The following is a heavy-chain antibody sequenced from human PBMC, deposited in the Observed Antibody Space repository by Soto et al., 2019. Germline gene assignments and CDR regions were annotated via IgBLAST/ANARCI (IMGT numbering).Heavy chain of an antibody. V-gene: IGHV1-8*02. J-gene: IGHJ5*01. D-gene: IGHD3-10*01. CDR2: MNPNSGNT. Sequence: ASVKVSCKASGYTFNNYDIHWVRQAPGHGLEWMGWMNPNSGNTGYAQNFRGRVTMTQNTAIGTAYMELSSLRSDDTATYYCTRAYGAETFDFWGQGTRVTVXS. CDR3: TRAYGAETFDF. CDR1: GYTFNNYD.